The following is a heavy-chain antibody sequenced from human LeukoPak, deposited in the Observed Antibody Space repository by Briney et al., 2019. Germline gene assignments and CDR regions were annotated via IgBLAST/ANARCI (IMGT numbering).Heavy chain of an antibody. CDR3: ARHGGYSSSWYRDNWFDP. D-gene: IGHD6-13*01. V-gene: IGHV5-51*01. Sequence: GGSLQISCKSSGSSFTNDWIGWVRQMPGKGLEWMGIIYPRDSTTRYSPAFEGQVTISADKSISTAYLQWSSLKASDTAMYYCARHGGYSSSWYRDNWFDPWGQGTLVTVSS. J-gene: IGHJ5*02. CDR2: IYPRDSTT. CDR1: GSSFTNDW.